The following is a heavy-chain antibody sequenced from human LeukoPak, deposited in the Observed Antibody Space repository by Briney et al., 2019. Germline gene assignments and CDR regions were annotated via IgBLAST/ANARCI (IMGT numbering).Heavy chain of an antibody. V-gene: IGHV4-34*01. D-gene: IGHD3-16*01. CDR1: GGSFSGYY. J-gene: IGHJ4*02. Sequence: PSETLSLTCAVYGGSFSGYYWSWIRQPPGKGLEWIGEINHSGSTNYNPSLKSRVTTSVDTSKNQFSLKLSSVTAADTAVYYCARVGGGVFYFDYWGQGTLVTVSS. CDR3: ARVGGGVFYFDY. CDR2: INHSGST.